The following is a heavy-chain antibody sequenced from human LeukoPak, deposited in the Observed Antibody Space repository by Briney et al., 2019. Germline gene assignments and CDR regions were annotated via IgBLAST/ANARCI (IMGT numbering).Heavy chain of an antibody. V-gene: IGHV3-23*01. D-gene: IGHD4-11*01. CDR1: GFTFSSYG. J-gene: IGHJ4*02. CDR3: DHGLLQLDY. Sequence: GGSLRLSCAASGFTFSSYGMSWVRQAPGKGLEWVSAISGSGGITYYADSVKGPFTISRDNSKNTLYLQMNSPRAQDTALYYCDHGLLQLDYWGQGTLVTVSS. CDR2: ISGSGGIT.